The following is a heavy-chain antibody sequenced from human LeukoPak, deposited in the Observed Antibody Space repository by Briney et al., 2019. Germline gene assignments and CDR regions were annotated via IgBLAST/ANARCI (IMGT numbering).Heavy chain of an antibody. CDR2: ISSSSSYI. V-gene: IGHV3-21*01. CDR3: ARVPGSRGAVAYWYFDL. Sequence: GGSLRLSCAASGFTFSEYYMNWFRQAPGKGLEWVSSISSSSSYIYYADSVKGRFTISRDNAKNSLYLQMNSLRAEDTAVYYCARVPGSRGAVAYWYFDLWGRGTLVTVSS. D-gene: IGHD6-19*01. J-gene: IGHJ2*01. CDR1: GFTFSEYY.